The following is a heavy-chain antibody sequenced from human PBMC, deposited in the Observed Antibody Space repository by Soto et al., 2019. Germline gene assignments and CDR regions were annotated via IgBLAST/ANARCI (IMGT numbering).Heavy chain of an antibody. CDR2: ISSSSTTI. Sequence: GGSLRLSCAASGFTFSSFSMNWVRQAPGKGLEWLSYISSSSTTIYYADSVKGRFTISRDNAKNSLYLQVNGLRAEDTAVYYCARWGLAIAAAGTERRGFDSWGQGTLVTVSS. D-gene: IGHD6-13*01. J-gene: IGHJ4*02. V-gene: IGHV3-48*01. CDR1: GFTFSSFS. CDR3: ARWGLAIAAAGTERRGFDS.